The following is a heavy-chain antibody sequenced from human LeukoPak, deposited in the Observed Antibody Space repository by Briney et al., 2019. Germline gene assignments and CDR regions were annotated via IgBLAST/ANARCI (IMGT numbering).Heavy chain of an antibody. CDR2: ISSSGSTI. J-gene: IGHJ4*01. CDR1: GFTFSSWV. V-gene: IGHV3-48*03. D-gene: IGHD3-9*01. Sequence: GGSQISCSAASGFTFSSWVGNWVRQAPGKGLEWVSYISSSGSTIYYADSVKGRFTISRDNAKNSLYLQMNSLRAEDTAVYYCARVLVTRIIYYWGHRNP. CDR3: ARVLVTRIIYY.